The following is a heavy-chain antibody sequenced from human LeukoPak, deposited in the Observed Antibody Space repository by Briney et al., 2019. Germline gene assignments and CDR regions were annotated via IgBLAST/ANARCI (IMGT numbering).Heavy chain of an antibody. CDR2: IIPIFGTA. CDR3: ARVNGEWEPLEY. D-gene: IGHD1-26*01. CDR1: GGTFSSYA. V-gene: IGHV1-69*05. Sequence: SVKVSCKASGGTFSSYAISWVRQAPGQGLEWMGGIIPIFGTANYAQKFQGRVTMTRDTSIATVYMELSRLTSDDTAVYYCARVNGEWEPLEYWGQGTLVTVPS. J-gene: IGHJ4*02.